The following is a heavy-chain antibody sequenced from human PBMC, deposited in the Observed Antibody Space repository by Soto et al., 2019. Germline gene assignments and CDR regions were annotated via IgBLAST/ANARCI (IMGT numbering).Heavy chain of an antibody. D-gene: IGHD1-26*01. Sequence: PGGSLRLSCVASGFSFSSYSLHWVRQAPGKGLEWLAVISVDGNYEFYADSVKGQFTISRDNSKNTLHLQMNSLRAEDTAVYYCARALLVPCPMWYYFGMDVWGQGTPVTVSS. CDR1: GFSFSSYS. V-gene: IGHV3-30-3*01. CDR2: ISVDGNYE. J-gene: IGHJ6*02. CDR3: ARALLVPCPMWYYFGMDV.